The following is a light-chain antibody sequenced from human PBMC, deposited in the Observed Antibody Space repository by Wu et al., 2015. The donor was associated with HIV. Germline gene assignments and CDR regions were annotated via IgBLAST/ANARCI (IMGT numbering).Light chain of an antibody. CDR3: QQYGGSLIA. Sequence: IMLTQSPGTLSLSPGQRATLYCRASQRVSSNHLAWYQQKPGQAPRLLIYGASRRATGIPDFTLTISRLEPEDFALYYCQQYGGSLIAFGPGTKVDVQ. V-gene: IGKV3-20*01. CDR1: QRVSSNH. J-gene: IGKJ3*01. CDR2: GAS.